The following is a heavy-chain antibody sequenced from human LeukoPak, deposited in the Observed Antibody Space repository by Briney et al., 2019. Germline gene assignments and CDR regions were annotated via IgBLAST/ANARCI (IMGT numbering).Heavy chain of an antibody. D-gene: IGHD6-13*01. CDR3: ARPRRYSSSWYGPFDY. J-gene: IGHJ4*02. CDR2: INHSGST. CDR1: GGSFSGYY. V-gene: IGHV4-34*01. Sequence: SETLSLTCAVYGGSFSGYYWSWIRQPPGKGLEWIGEINHSGSTNYNPSLKSRVTISVDTSKNQFSLKLSSVTAAGTAVYYCARPRRYSSSWYGPFDYWGQGTLVTVSS.